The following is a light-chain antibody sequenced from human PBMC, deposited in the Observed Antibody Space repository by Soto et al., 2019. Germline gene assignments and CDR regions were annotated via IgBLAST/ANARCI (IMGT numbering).Light chain of an antibody. J-gene: IGLJ1*01. CDR2: EVS. V-gene: IGLV2-14*01. CDR1: SSDVGGYKY. CDR3: YSYTSTPTGV. Sequence: QSALTQPASVSGSPGQSITISCAGTSSDVGGYKYVSWYQQHPGKAPKLMIYEVSNRPSGVSNRFSGSKSGNTASLTFSGQQAEDEADYYCYSYTSTPTGVFGTGTKVTVL.